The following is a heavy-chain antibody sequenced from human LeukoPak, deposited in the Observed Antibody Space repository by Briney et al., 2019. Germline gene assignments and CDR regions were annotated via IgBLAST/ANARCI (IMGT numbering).Heavy chain of an antibody. CDR2: ISAYNGNT. Sequence: ASVKVSCKASGYTFTSYGISWVRQAPGQGLEWMGWISAYNGNTNYAQKLKGRVTMTTDTSTSTAYMELSSLRSEDTAVYYCAKPWSSGWYGWLDDAFDIWGQGTMVTVSS. J-gene: IGHJ3*02. V-gene: IGHV1-18*01. D-gene: IGHD6-19*01. CDR1: GYTFTSYG. CDR3: AKPWSSGWYGWLDDAFDI.